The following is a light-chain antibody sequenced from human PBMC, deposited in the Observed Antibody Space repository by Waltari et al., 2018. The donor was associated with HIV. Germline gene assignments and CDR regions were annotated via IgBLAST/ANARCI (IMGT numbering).Light chain of an antibody. CDR3: AAWDDSLNAVI. Sequence: QSGLTQPPSASGTPGQRVTICCSGRSHNIGINHVNWYQILPRSAPKVVINNNHQRPSGVPERFSGSKSGTSASLDIFRLQSEDEAEYYCAAWDDSLNAVIFGGGTKLTVL. J-gene: IGLJ2*01. CDR1: SHNIGINH. V-gene: IGLV1-44*01. CDR2: NNH.